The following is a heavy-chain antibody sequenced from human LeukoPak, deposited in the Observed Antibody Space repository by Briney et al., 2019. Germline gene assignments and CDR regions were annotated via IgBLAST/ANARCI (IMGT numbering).Heavy chain of an antibody. V-gene: IGHV4-59*01. CDR1: GGSISSYY. J-gene: IGHJ5*02. CDR3: ARSPHSSSWYSDWFDP. CDR2: IYYSGST. Sequence: SETLSLTCTVSGGSISSYYWSWIRQPPGKGLEWIGYIYYSGSTNYNPSLKSRVTISVDTSKNQFSLKLSSVTAADTAVYYCARSPHSSSWYSDWFDPWGQGTLVTVSS. D-gene: IGHD6-13*01.